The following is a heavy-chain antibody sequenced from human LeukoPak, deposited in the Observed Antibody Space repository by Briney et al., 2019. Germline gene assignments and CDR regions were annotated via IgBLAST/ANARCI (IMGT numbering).Heavy chain of an antibody. CDR1: GGSISSYF. D-gene: IGHD3-10*01. J-gene: IGHJ5*02. CDR3: AREDSASGRGLGS. Sequence: SGTLSLTCTVSGGSISSYFWTWIRQPAGKGLEWIGRMSTSETTNYNPSLKNRVTMSVDTSKNQFSLKMSSVTAADTAVYYCAREDSASGRGLGSWGQGTLVTVSS. V-gene: IGHV4-4*07. CDR2: MSTSETT.